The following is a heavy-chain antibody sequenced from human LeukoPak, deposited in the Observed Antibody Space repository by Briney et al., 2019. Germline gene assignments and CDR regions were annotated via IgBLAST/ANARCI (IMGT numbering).Heavy chain of an antibody. Sequence: GGSLRLSCTASGLTFYNYAMSWVRQAPGKGLERVSAISGSGDDTYYADSVKGRFTISRDNSNNVMFLEMHSLRAEDTALYLCARGPSRRGLRSSADYWGPGTLVTVSS. CDR1: GLTFYNYA. V-gene: IGHV3-23*01. CDR3: ARGPSRRGLRSSADY. D-gene: IGHD6-13*01. J-gene: IGHJ4*02. CDR2: ISGSGDDT.